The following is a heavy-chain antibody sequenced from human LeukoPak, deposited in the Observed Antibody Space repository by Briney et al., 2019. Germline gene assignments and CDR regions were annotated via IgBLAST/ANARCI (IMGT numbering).Heavy chain of an antibody. CDR3: AKPIWSGPASDAFDI. Sequence: GGSLRLSCAASGLTFSSYGMHWVRQAPGKGLEWVAVISYDGSNKYYADSVKGRFTISRDNSKNTLYLQMNSLRAEDTAVYYCAKPIWSGPASDAFDIWGQGTMVTVSS. V-gene: IGHV3-30*18. CDR2: ISYDGSNK. J-gene: IGHJ3*02. CDR1: GLTFSSYG. D-gene: IGHD3-3*01.